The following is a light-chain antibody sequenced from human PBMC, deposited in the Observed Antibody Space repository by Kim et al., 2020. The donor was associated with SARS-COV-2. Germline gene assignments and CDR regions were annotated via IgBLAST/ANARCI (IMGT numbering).Light chain of an antibody. J-gene: IGKJ1*01. CDR1: QSVSSN. CDR3: QQYNNWPPWT. CDR2: GAS. V-gene: IGKV3-15*01. Sequence: EIVMTQSPATLSVSPGERATLSCRASQSVSSNLAWYQQKPGQAPRLLIYGASTRATGIPARFSGSGSGTEFTLTISNLQSEDFAVYYCQQYNNWPPWTFGQGTKVDIK.